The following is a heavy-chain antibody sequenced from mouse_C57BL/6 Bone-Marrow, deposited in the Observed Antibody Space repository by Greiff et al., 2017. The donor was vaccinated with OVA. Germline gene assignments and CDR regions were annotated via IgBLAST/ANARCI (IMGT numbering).Heavy chain of an antibody. CDR2: IDPENGDT. V-gene: IGHV14-4*01. CDR1: GFNIKDDY. CDR3: TILRFWYFDV. D-gene: IGHD1-1*01. J-gene: IGHJ1*03. Sequence: DVKLQESGAELVRPGASVKLSCTASGFNIKDDYMHWVKQRPEQGLEWIGWIDPENGDTEYASKFQGKATITADTSSNTAYLQLSSLTSEDTAVYYCTILRFWYFDVWGTGTTVTVSS.